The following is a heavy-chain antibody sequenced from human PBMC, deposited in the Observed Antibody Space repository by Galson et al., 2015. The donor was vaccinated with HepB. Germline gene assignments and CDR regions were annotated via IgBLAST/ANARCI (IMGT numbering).Heavy chain of an antibody. D-gene: IGHD2-15*01. Sequence: SLRLSCAASGFTFSNYGMHWVRQAPGKGLEWVAFIRYDGNNKYYADSVKGRFTISRDNSKNTLYLQMNSLRAEDTAVYHCAKRGGEGYCSGGSCYSDYGEDYWGQGTLATVSS. CDR1: GFTFSNYG. V-gene: IGHV3-30*02. CDR2: IRYDGNNK. CDR3: AKRGGEGYCSGGSCYSDYGEDY. J-gene: IGHJ4*02.